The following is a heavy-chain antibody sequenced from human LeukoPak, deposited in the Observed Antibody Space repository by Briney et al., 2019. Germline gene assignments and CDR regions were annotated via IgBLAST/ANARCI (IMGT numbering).Heavy chain of an antibody. Sequence: ASVKVPCKASGYTFTGYYMHWVRQAPGQGLEWMGWINPNSGGTNYLQNFQGRVTMTRDTSISTAYMELSRLRSDDTAVYYCASGYNSAYWGQGTLVTVSS. CDR3: ASGYNSAY. D-gene: IGHD6-19*01. CDR1: GYTFTGYY. CDR2: INPNSGGT. V-gene: IGHV1-2*02. J-gene: IGHJ4*02.